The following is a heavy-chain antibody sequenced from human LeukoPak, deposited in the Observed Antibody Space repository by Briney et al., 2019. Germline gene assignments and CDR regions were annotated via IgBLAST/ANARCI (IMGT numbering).Heavy chain of an antibody. J-gene: IGHJ1*01. D-gene: IGHD1-26*01. V-gene: IGHV3-21*01. CDR2: ISSSSSYI. CDR1: GFTFSSYS. Sequence: PGGSLRLSCAASGFTFSSYSMNWVRQAPGKGLEWVSSISSSSSYIYYADSVKGRFTISRDNAKNSLYLQMNSLRAEDTAVYYCAKGDRWWELLYFQHWGQDTLVTVSS. CDR3: AKGDRWWELLYFQH.